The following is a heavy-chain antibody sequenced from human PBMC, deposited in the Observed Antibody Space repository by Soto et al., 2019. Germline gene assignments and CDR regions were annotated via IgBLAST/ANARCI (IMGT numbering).Heavy chain of an antibody. J-gene: IGHJ6*03. CDR1: GFTFSSYW. Sequence: GGSLRLSCAASGFTFSSYWMSWVRQAPGKGLEWVANIKQDGSEKYYVDSVKGRFTISRDNAKNSLYLQMNSLRAEDTAVYYCARDQGYCSGGSCYYYYYYMDVWGKGTTVTVSS. CDR3: ARDQGYCSGGSCYYYYYYMDV. V-gene: IGHV3-7*01. CDR2: IKQDGSEK. D-gene: IGHD2-15*01.